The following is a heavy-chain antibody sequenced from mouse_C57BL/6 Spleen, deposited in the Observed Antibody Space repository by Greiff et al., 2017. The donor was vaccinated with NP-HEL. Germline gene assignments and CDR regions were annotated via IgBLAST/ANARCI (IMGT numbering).Heavy chain of an antibody. Sequence: EVQRVESGGGLVQPKGSLKLSCAASGFSFNTYAMNWVRQAPGKGLEWVARIRSKSNNYATYYADSVKDRFTISRDDSESMLYLQMNNLKTEDTAMYYCVRLGRGYAMDYWGQGTSVTVSS. CDR2: IRSKSNNYAT. V-gene: IGHV10-1*01. D-gene: IGHD4-1*01. CDR1: GFSFNTYA. CDR3: VRLGRGYAMDY. J-gene: IGHJ4*01.